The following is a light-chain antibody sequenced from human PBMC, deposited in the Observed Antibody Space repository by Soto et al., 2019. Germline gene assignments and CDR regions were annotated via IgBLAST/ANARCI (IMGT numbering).Light chain of an antibody. CDR3: QEYKSAT. CDR2: DAS. V-gene: IGKV1-5*01. J-gene: IGKJ2*01. Sequence: DIQMTQSPSTLSASVGDRVTITCRASQSISDWLDWYQQKPGKAPKLLIYDASTLQSGVPSRFSGSGSGTEFTLTISSLQPDDFATYYCQEYKSATFGQGTKLEIE. CDR1: QSISDW.